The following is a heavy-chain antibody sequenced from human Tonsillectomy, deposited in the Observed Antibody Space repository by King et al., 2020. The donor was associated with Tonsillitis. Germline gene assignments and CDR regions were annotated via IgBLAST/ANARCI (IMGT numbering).Heavy chain of an antibody. V-gene: IGHV3-48*04. CDR3: ARAPEGSGWFISWFDP. CDR2: ISSSSSPI. D-gene: IGHD6-19*01. CDR1: GFTFSSYS. J-gene: IGHJ5*02. Sequence: VQLVESGGGLVQPGGPLRLSCAASGFTFSSYSMNWVRQAPGRGREGVSYISSSSSPIYYADSVKGRFTISRDNAKNSLYLQMNSLRAEDTAVYYCARAPEGSGWFISWFDPWGQGTLVTVSS.